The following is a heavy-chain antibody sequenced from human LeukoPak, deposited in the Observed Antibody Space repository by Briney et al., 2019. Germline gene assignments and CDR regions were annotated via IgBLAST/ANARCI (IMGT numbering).Heavy chain of an antibody. CDR3: ARDAGWSAAMVTFWFDP. D-gene: IGHD5-18*01. CDR1: GYTFTSYA. V-gene: IGHV1-3*01. J-gene: IGHJ5*02. CDR2: INAGNGNT. Sequence: ASVKVSCKASGYTFTSYAMHWVRQAPGQRLEWMGWINAGNGNTKYSQKFQGRVTLTRDTSASTDYMELSSLRSEDTAVYYCARDAGWSAAMVTFWFDPWGQGTLVTVSS.